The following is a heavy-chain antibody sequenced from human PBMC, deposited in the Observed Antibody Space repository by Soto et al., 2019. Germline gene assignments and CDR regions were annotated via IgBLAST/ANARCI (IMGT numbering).Heavy chain of an antibody. D-gene: IGHD2-15*01. Sequence: LSLTCAVSGGSISSSNWWSWVRQPPGKGLEWIGEIYHSGSTNYNPSLKSRVTISVDKSKNQFSLKLSSVTAADTAVYYCAKAATHDDYYYGMDVWGQGTTVTVSS. CDR3: AKAATHDDYYYGMDV. CDR1: GGSISSSNW. J-gene: IGHJ6*02. CDR2: IYHSGST. V-gene: IGHV4-4*02.